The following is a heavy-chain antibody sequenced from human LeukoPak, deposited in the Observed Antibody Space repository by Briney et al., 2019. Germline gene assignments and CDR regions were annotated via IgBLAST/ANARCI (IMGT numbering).Heavy chain of an antibody. D-gene: IGHD3-22*01. CDR1: GFTFSSYE. CDR3: TTELDIRPNHY. Sequence: GGSLRLSCAASGFTFSSYEMNWVRQAPGKGLEWVGRIKRKSDGGTTDYAAPVKGRFTISRDDSKNTLYLQMNSLKSEDTAVYYCTTELDIRPNHYWGQGTLVTVSS. CDR2: IKRKSDGGTT. V-gene: IGHV3-15*01. J-gene: IGHJ4*02.